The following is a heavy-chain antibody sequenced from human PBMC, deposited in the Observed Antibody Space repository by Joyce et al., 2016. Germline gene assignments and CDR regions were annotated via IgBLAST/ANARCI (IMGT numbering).Heavy chain of an antibody. CDR3: ARHVTDWFDP. Sequence: EVQLVQSGAEVKKPGESLRISCKGSGYSFTSHGISWVRQMPGKGLEWMGRIDPRASYTDYSPSFEGHVTISVDKTISAAYLQWSSLRASDTAIYYCARHVTDWFDPWGQGTLVTVSS. CDR1: GYSFTSHG. D-gene: IGHD3-10*02. CDR2: IDPRASYT. J-gene: IGHJ5*02. V-gene: IGHV5-10-1*03.